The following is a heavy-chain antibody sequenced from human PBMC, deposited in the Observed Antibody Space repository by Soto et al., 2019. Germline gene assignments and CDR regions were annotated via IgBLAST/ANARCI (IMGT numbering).Heavy chain of an antibody. CDR2: ISDDGSNK. Sequence: GGSLRVSRCTSGLTFSNHGMQWVRPAPGKGLEWVAVISDDGSNKYYADSVKGRFTISRDNAKNSMYLQMNSLRAEDTAVYYCARDQVPGLDAFDIWGQGTMVTVSS. CDR1: GLTFSNHG. J-gene: IGHJ3*02. V-gene: IGHV3-30*03. CDR3: ARDQVPGLDAFDI.